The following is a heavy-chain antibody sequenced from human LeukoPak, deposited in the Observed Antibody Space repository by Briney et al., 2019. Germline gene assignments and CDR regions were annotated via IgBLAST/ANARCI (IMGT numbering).Heavy chain of an antibody. V-gene: IGHV3-23*01. Sequence: GGSLRLSCAASGFAFSSFAMGWVRQSPGKGLGWLSTINGGGNTTFYADSVKGRFTISRDNSKNTLYLHMDSLRPDDTAIYYCTKELHVAVAVADYYYFYMDVWGRGTAVTVSS. D-gene: IGHD6-19*01. CDR2: INGGGNTT. CDR1: GFAFSSFA. CDR3: TKELHVAVAVADYYYFYMDV. J-gene: IGHJ6*03.